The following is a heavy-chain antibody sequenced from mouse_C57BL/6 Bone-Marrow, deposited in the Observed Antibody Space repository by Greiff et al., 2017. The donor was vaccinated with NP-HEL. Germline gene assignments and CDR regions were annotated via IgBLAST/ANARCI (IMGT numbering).Heavy chain of an antibody. D-gene: IGHD1-1*01. CDR3: TTRFTTVVATDY. CDR2: IDPANGDT. CDR1: GFNIKDDY. Sequence: EVQLQQSGAELVRPGASVKLSCTASGFNIKDDYMHWVKQRPEQGLEWIGWIDPANGDTEYASKFQGKATITADTSSNTAYLQLSSLTSEDTAVYYCTTRFTTVVATDYWGQGTTLTVSS. V-gene: IGHV14-4*01. J-gene: IGHJ2*01.